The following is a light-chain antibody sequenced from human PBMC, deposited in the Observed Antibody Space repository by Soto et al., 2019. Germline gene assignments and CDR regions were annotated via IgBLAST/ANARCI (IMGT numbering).Light chain of an antibody. CDR2: AAS. CDR1: QSISSY. J-gene: IGKJ4*01. V-gene: IGKV1-39*01. Sequence: DIQMTQSPSSLSASVGDRVTITCRASQSISSYLNWYQQIPGKAPKLLVYAASSLQSGVPSRFSGSGSGTDFSLTISSLQPEDFATYYCQQLNSYPLTFGGGTKVDIK. CDR3: QQLNSYPLT.